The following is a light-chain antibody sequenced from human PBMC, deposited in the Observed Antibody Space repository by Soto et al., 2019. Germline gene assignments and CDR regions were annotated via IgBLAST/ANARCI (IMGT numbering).Light chain of an antibody. CDR3: QQYNIWPQT. CDR2: GAS. CDR1: QNLRSS. J-gene: IGKJ1*01. V-gene: IGKV3-15*01. Sequence: VMTQSPATLSVSPGERATPSCRASQNLRSSLAWYQQKPGQAPRLLIYGASTRATGIPARFSGSGSGTGFTLTISSLQSEDFAVYFCQQYNIWPQTFGQGTKVDIK.